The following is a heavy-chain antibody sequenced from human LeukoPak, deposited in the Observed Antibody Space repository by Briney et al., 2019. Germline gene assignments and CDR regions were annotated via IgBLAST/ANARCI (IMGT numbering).Heavy chain of an antibody. J-gene: IGHJ4*02. Sequence: GGSLRLSCAASGFTFSSYAMSWVRQAPGKGLEWVSAISGSGGSTYYADSVKGRFTISRDNSKNTLYLQMNSLRAEDTAVYYCAEDKHCSGGSCLLDYWGQGTLVTVSS. CDR3: AEDKHCSGGSCLLDY. CDR2: ISGSGGST. V-gene: IGHV3-23*01. CDR1: GFTFSSYA. D-gene: IGHD2-15*01.